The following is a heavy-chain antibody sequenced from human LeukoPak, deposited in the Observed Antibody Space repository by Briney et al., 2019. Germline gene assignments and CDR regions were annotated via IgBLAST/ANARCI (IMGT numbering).Heavy chain of an antibody. CDR2: INPNSGDT. CDR1: GYTFTGYY. CDR3: ARANPLYCSSTTCLFAY. V-gene: IGHV1-2*02. Sequence: PGASVKVSCKASGYTFTGYYMHWVRQAPGQGFEWMGWINPNSGDTNYAQKFQGRVTMTRDTSISTAHMELSRLRSDDTAVYYCARANPLYCSSTTCLFAYWGQGTLVTVSS. D-gene: IGHD2-2*01. J-gene: IGHJ4*02.